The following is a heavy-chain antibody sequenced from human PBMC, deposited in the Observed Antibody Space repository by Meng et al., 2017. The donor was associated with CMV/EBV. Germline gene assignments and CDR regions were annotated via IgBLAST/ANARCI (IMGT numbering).Heavy chain of an antibody. Sequence: GGSLRPSCAASGFTSSSYSMNWVRQAPGKGLEWVSSISSSSSYKYYADSVKGRFTISRDNAKNSLYLQMNSLRAEDTAVYYCARVSGYDFSGLDYWGQGTLVTVSS. J-gene: IGHJ4*02. V-gene: IGHV3-21*01. CDR2: ISSSSSYK. D-gene: IGHD5-12*01. CDR1: GFTSSSYS. CDR3: ARVSGYDFSGLDY.